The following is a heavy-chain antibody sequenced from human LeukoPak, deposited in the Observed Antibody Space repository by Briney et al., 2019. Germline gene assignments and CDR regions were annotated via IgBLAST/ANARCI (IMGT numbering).Heavy chain of an antibody. CDR1: GDSFPSTSYH. CDR3: ARGRRDPL. Sequence: SETLSLTCTVSGDSFPSTSYHWSWLRQPPGKGLEWIGYIYYNGSTNYNPSLKSRVTISVDMSKNQFSLKLSSVTAADTAVYYCARGRRDPLWGRGTLVTVSS. V-gene: IGHV4-61*05. CDR2: IYYNGST. J-gene: IGHJ2*01. D-gene: IGHD5-24*01.